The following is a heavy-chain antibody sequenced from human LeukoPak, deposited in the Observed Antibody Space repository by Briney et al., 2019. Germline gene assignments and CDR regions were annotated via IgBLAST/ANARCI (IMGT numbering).Heavy chain of an antibody. D-gene: IGHD3-9*01. V-gene: IGHV3-23*01. CDR3: ANEATYYDILTGQRSDAFDI. J-gene: IGHJ3*02. CDR1: GFPFSGYA. Sequence: GGSLRLSCAASGFPFSGYAMKWVRQAPGKGLEWGSGISGTGDTIHYADSVKGRFTISRDNSKNTLYLQMNSLRAEDTAVYYCANEATYYDILTGQRSDAFDIWGQGTMVTVSS. CDR2: ISGTGDTI.